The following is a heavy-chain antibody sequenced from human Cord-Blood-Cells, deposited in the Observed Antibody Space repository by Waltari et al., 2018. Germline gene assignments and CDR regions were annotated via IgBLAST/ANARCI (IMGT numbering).Heavy chain of an antibody. CDR3: AKGMGYGDYDAFDI. Sequence: QVQLVVSGGGVVQPGRFLRLCCAASGFTFSSYGMQWVRQAPGKGLEWVDVISYDGSNKYYAYSVKGRFTISRDNYKNTLYLQMNSLRAEDTAVYYCAKGMGYGDYDAFDIWGQGTIVTVSS. CDR2: ISYDGSNK. V-gene: IGHV3-30*18. J-gene: IGHJ3*02. D-gene: IGHD4-17*01. CDR1: GFTFSSYG.